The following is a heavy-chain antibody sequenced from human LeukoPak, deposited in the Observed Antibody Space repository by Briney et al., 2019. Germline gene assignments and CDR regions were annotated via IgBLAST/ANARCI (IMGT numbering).Heavy chain of an antibody. J-gene: IGHJ4*02. V-gene: IGHV3-30*18. Sequence: PGRSLRLSCAASGFTFSSYGMHWVRQAPGKGLEWVAVISYDGSNKYYADSVKGRFTISGDNSKNTLYLQMNSLRAEDTAVYYCAKVPEPVTTVYYFDYWGQGTLVTVSS. D-gene: IGHD4-17*01. CDR1: GFTFSSYG. CDR3: AKVPEPVTTVYYFDY. CDR2: ISYDGSNK.